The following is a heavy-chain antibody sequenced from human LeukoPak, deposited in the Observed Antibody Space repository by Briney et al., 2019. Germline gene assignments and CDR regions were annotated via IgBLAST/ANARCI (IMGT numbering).Heavy chain of an antibody. V-gene: IGHV3-48*03. CDR2: ISSSGSTI. CDR1: GFTFSSYE. Sequence: TGGSLRLSCAASGFTFSSYEMNWVRQAPGKGLEWVSYISSSGSTIYYADSVKGRFTISRDNAKNSLYLQMNSLRAEDTAVYYCARGLTAAAGIGYWGQGTLVTVSS. CDR3: ARGLTAAAGIGY. D-gene: IGHD6-13*01. J-gene: IGHJ4*02.